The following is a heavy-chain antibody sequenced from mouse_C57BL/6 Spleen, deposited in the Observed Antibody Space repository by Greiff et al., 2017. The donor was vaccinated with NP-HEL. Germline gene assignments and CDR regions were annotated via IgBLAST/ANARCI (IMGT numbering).Heavy chain of an antibody. D-gene: IGHD2-3*01. CDR1: GYTFTDYY. J-gene: IGHJ4*01. CDR2: INPNNGGT. V-gene: IGHV1-26*01. Sequence: EVQLQQSGPELVKPGASVKISCKASGYTFTDYYMNWVKQSHGKSLEWIGEINPNNGGTSYNQKFKGKATLPVDKSSSTAYMEIRSLTSEDSAVYYGARGFDCYYAYAMGYWGQGPSVTSSS. CDR3: ARGFDCYYAYAMGY.